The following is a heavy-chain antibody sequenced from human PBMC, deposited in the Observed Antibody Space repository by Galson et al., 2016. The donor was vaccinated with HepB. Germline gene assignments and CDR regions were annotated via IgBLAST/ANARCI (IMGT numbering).Heavy chain of an antibody. Sequence: SVKVSCKASGYTFTAYYIHWVRQAPGQGLEWMGWINPNSGGTDFAQKFQGRVTMTRDTSISTAYMELSRLKSDDTAVYYCARCHYYDSRGYYYLLDYWGQGTLVTVSS. CDR2: INPNSGGT. D-gene: IGHD3-22*01. CDR3: ARCHYYDSRGYYYLLDY. J-gene: IGHJ4*02. CDR1: GYTFTAYY. V-gene: IGHV1-2*02.